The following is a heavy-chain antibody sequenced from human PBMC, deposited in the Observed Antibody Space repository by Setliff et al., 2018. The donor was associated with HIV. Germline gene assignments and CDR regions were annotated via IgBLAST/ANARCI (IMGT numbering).Heavy chain of an antibody. CDR1: GFTLNEVS. J-gene: IGHJ4*02. Sequence: ASVKVSCKVSGFTLNEVSIHWVRQAPGKGLEWMGYFDPHDGETVYAQKFQGRVTMTEDTSTDTAYMELSGLGSEDTAVYFCAIEGACGWLRPMPDYWGQGTLVTVSS. CDR3: AIEGACGWLRPMPDY. CDR2: FDPHDGET. V-gene: IGHV1-24*01. D-gene: IGHD5-12*01.